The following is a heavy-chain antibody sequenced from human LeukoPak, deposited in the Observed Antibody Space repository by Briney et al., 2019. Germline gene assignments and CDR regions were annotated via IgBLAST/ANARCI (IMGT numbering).Heavy chain of an antibody. D-gene: IGHD6-19*01. CDR1: GFTFSSYE. CDR3: ARDEMSSGWFSY. CDR2: ISSSGSTI. V-gene: IGHV3-48*03. Sequence: GGSLRLSCAASGFTFSSYEMNWVRQAPGKGLEWVSYISSSGSTIYYADSVKGRFTIPRDNAKNSLYLQMNSLRAEDTAVYYCARDEMSSGWFSYWGQGTLVTVSS. J-gene: IGHJ4*02.